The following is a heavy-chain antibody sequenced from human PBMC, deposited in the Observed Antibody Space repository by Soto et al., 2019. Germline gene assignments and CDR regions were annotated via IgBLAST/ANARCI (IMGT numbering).Heavy chain of an antibody. CDR1: EFSFSSYG. CDR3: AKDLGSGPSIDAFDI. V-gene: IGHV3-30*18. CDR2: ISYDGSNK. J-gene: IGHJ3*02. D-gene: IGHD6-19*01. Sequence: QVQLVESGGGVVQPGRSLRLSCAASEFSFSSYGMHWVRQAPDKGVEWVAVISYDGSNKYYADSVKGRFTISRDNSKNTLYLQMNSLIAQDTAVYYCAKDLGSGPSIDAFDIWGQGTMVIVSS.